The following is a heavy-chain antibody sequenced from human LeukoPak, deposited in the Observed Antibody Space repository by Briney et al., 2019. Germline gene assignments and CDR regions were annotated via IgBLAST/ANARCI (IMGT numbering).Heavy chain of an antibody. J-gene: IGHJ4*02. CDR1: GGSISSHY. V-gene: IGHV4-59*11. Sequence: SETLSLTCTVSGGSISSHYWSWIRQPPGKGLEWIGYIYYSGSTNYNPSLKSRVTISVDTSKNQFSLKLSSVTAADTAVYYCARERSGIDYWGQGTLVTVSS. CDR3: ARERSGIDY. CDR2: IYYSGST.